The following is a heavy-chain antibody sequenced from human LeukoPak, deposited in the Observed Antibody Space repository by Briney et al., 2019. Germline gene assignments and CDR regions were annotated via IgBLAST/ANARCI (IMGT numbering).Heavy chain of an antibody. J-gene: IGHJ4*02. Sequence: ASVKVSCKASGYTFTSYGISWVRQAPGQGLEWMGWISAYNGNTNYAQKLQGRVTMTTDTSTSTAYMELRSLRSEDMAVYYCARAYYYDSSGYPYLFDYWGQGTLVTVSS. CDR1: GYTFTSYG. CDR3: ARAYYYDSSGYPYLFDY. D-gene: IGHD3-22*01. CDR2: ISAYNGNT. V-gene: IGHV1-18*03.